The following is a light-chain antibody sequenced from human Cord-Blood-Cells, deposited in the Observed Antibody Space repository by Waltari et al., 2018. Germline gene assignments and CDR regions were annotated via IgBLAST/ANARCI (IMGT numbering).Light chain of an antibody. Sequence: DIQMTQSPSSLSASVGDRLTSTCRASQSISSYLNWYQQKPGKAPKLLIYAASSLQSGVPSRFSGSGSGTDFTLTISSLQPEDFATYYCQQSYSTPITFGQGTRLEIK. V-gene: IGKV1-39*01. CDR1: QSISSY. CDR3: QQSYSTPIT. CDR2: AAS. J-gene: IGKJ5*01.